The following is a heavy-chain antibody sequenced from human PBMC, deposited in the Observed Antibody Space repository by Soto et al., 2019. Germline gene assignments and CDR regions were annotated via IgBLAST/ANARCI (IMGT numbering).Heavy chain of an antibody. D-gene: IGHD2-21*02. V-gene: IGHV3-30*03. Sequence: GGSLRLSCAASGFTFSRNWMSWVRQGPDKGLEWVAVVSFDGKVTYYADSVKGRFTVSRDNSKNTIYLQANSLRAEDTAVYYCAREPYGDSQYFDYWGQGTPVTVSS. CDR1: GFTFSRNW. J-gene: IGHJ4*02. CDR2: VSFDGKVT. CDR3: AREPYGDSQYFDY.